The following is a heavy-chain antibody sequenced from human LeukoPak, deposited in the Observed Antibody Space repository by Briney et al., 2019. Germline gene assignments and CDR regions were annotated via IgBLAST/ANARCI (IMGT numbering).Heavy chain of an antibody. V-gene: IGHV4-39*01. CDR3: VRRDQYVSADY. CDR1: GDSISNSNYF. J-gene: IGHJ4*02. D-gene: IGHD3-16*01. CDR2: IYYTGTT. Sequence: SETLSLTCTVSGDSISNSNYFWDWIRQPPGKGLEWIGTIYYTGTTYYNPFLKSRVTISVDTSKNQFSLKLTSLTAADTAVYSCVRRDQYVSADYWGQGTLVTVSS.